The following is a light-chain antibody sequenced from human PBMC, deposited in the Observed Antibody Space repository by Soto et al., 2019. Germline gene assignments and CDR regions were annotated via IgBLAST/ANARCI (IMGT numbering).Light chain of an antibody. CDR3: QQYNNWPRIT. CDR1: QGLRSN. V-gene: IGKV3-15*01. J-gene: IGKJ5*01. CDR2: GAS. Sequence: EIVMTQPPATLSVSPGDRVTLSCRASQGLRSNLAWYQQKPGQAPMLLIFGASTRATGIPARFSGSGSGTEFTLTISSLQSEDFAVYYCQQYNNWPRITFGQGTRLEIK.